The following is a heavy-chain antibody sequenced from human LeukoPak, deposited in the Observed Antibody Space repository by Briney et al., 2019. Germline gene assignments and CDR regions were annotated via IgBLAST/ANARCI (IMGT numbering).Heavy chain of an antibody. J-gene: IGHJ6*02. D-gene: IGHD3-22*01. CDR2: IIPIFGTA. V-gene: IGHV1-69*13. CDR1: GGTFSSYA. CDR3: ARGSMILYGMDV. Sequence: SVKVSCKASGGTFSSYAISWVRQAPGQGLEWMGGIIPIFGTANYAQKFQGRVTITADESTSTAYMELSSLRSGDTAVYYCARGSMILYGMDVWGQGTTVTVSS.